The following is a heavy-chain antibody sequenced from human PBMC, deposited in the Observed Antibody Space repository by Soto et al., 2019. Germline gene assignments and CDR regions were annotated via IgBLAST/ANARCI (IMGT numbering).Heavy chain of an antibody. J-gene: IGHJ6*03. D-gene: IGHD3-3*01. Sequence: QVQLVQSGAEVKKPGASVKVSCKASGYTFTSYAMHWVRQAPGQRLEWMGWINAGNGNTKYSQKFQGRVTSTRDTSASTAYMELSSLRSEDTAVYYCAREGYYDFWSGYPYYMDVWGKGTTVTVSS. CDR2: INAGNGNT. CDR1: GYTFTSYA. V-gene: IGHV1-3*01. CDR3: AREGYYDFWSGYPYYMDV.